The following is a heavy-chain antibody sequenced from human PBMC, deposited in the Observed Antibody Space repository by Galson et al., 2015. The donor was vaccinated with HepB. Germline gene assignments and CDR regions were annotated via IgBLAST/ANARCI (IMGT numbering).Heavy chain of an antibody. CDR1: GYTFTSYY. J-gene: IGHJ3*02. CDR2: INPSGGST. D-gene: IGHD3-22*01. V-gene: IGHV1-46*01. CDR3: AREGAYYDSSGSNLVAFEI. Sequence: SVKVSCKASGYTFTSYYMHWVRQAPGQGLEWMGIINPSGGSTSYAQKFQGRVTMTRDTSTSTVYMELSSLRSEDTAVYYCAREGAYYDSSGSNLVAFEIWGQGTMVTVSS.